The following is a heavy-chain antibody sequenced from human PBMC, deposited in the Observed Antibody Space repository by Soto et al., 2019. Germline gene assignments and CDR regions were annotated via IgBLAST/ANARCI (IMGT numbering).Heavy chain of an antibody. J-gene: IGHJ4*02. CDR3: ARELGSGYEPGDY. CDR2: IISIFGTT. D-gene: IGHD5-12*01. Sequence: QVQLVQSGAELKKPGSSVKVSCKASGGTFAISVFNWVRQAPGQGLEWMGGIISIFGTTNYSQKFLGRVTITADESTSTGYIDLSNLRSDDTALYYCARELGSGYEPGDYWGQGTQVTGSS. CDR1: GGTFAISV. V-gene: IGHV1-69*12.